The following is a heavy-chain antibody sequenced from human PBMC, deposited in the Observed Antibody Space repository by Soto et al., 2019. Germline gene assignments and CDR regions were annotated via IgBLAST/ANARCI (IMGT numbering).Heavy chain of an antibody. Sequence: SETLSLTCTVSVGSISSDDYYWSWIRQAPGRGLEWIGYIHSSGSIYYNPSLKSRATMSIDTAGNQFSLKVSSVTVADTAVYYCARDLDGLHDDTSGPFPRPGWGQGTLVTV. J-gene: IGHJ1*01. CDR2: IHSSGSI. D-gene: IGHD3-22*01. CDR3: ARDLDGLHDDTSGPFPRPG. CDR1: VGSISSDDYY. V-gene: IGHV4-30-4*01.